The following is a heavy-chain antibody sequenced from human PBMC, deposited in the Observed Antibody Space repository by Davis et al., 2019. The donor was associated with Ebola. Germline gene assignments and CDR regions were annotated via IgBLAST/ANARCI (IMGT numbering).Heavy chain of an antibody. V-gene: IGHV3-74*01. CDR1: GFTFSSYW. CDR2: IISDGSST. D-gene: IGHD6-19*01. J-gene: IGHJ4*02. CDR3: AREIAVAGTECDY. Sequence: GESLKISCAASGFTFSSYWLHWVRQAQGKGLVLVSRIISDGSSTSYADSVKGRFTISRDNAKNSLYLQMNSLRDEDTAVYYCAREIAVAGTECDYWGQGTLVTVSS.